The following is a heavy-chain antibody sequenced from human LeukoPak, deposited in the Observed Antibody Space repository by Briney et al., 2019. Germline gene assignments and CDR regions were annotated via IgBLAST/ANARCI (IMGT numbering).Heavy chain of an antibody. J-gene: IGHJ4*02. CDR2: IYTSGST. Sequence: PSETLPLTCTVSGGSMSSYYWSRIQQPAGKGLEWIGRIYTSGSTNYNPSLKSRVTMSVDTSKNQFSLKLSSVTAADTAVYYCARGLGYCTNGVCYGETTRPVGVYYFDYWGQGTLVTVSS. D-gene: IGHD2-8*01. CDR3: ARGLGYCTNGVCYGETTRPVGVYYFDY. CDR1: GGSMSSYY. V-gene: IGHV4-4*07.